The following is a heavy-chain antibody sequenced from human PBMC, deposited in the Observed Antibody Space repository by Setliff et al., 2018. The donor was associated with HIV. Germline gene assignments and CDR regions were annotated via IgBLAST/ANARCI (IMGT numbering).Heavy chain of an antibody. CDR1: GDSVSSRSYY. V-gene: IGHV4-39*01. Sequence: SETLSLTCSVSGDSVSSRSYYWGWVRQSPGKGLEWIGSIYFNGITHDNPSLKSRVTTSVDTSKNQFSLKLSSVTAADTAIYYCVTVVQDDLGVALFDYWGQGTLVTVSS. CDR3: VTVVQDDLGVALFDY. J-gene: IGHJ4*02. CDR2: IYFNGIT. D-gene: IGHD3-3*01.